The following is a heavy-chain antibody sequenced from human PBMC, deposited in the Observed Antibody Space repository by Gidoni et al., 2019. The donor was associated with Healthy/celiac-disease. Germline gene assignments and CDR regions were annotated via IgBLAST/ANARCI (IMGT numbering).Heavy chain of an antibody. CDR1: GFPFSSYA. V-gene: IGHV3-23*01. CDR3: AKRERQRYCSSTSCSPIDY. Sequence: EVQLLESGGGLVQPGGSLRLSCAASGFPFSSYALSWVRQAPGKGLGWVSAISGSGGSTYYADSVKGRFTISRDNSKNTLYLQMNSLRAEDTAVYYCAKRERQRYCSSTSCSPIDYWGQGTLVTVSS. D-gene: IGHD2-2*01. CDR2: ISGSGGST. J-gene: IGHJ4*02.